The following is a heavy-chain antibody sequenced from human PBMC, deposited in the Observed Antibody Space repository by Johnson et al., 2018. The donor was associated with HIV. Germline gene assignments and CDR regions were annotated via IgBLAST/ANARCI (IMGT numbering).Heavy chain of an antibody. J-gene: IGHJ3*02. CDR3: TTALVYYDSSGYPDSDAFDI. CDR1: GFTFSHAW. V-gene: IGHV3-15*01. CDR2: IKSKTDGETT. D-gene: IGHD3-22*01. Sequence: VQVVESGGGLVKPGESLRLSCAASGFTFSHAWMSWVRQAPGKGLEWVGRIKSKTDGETTDYAAPVTGRLTTPRDVSKNPRYLQMNSRKAEDTPVYYCTTALVYYDSSGYPDSDAFDIWGQGTMVTVSS.